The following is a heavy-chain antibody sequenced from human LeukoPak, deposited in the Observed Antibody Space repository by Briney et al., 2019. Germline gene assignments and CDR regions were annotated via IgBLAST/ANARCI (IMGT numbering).Heavy chain of an antibody. Sequence: GASVKVSCKVSGYTLTELSMHWVRQAPGKGLEWMGGFDPEDGGTIYAQKFQGRVTMTEDTSTDTAYMELSSLRSEDTAVYYCATGGTASYDSSGYYGYWGQGTLVTVSS. CDR2: FDPEDGGT. J-gene: IGHJ4*02. CDR3: ATGGTASYDSSGYYGY. V-gene: IGHV1-24*01. D-gene: IGHD3-22*01. CDR1: GYTLTELS.